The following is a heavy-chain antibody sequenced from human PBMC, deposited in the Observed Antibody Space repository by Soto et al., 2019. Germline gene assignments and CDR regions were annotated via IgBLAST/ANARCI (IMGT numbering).Heavy chain of an antibody. CDR3: ARMLAVARSFDY. V-gene: IGHV4-34*01. J-gene: IGHJ4*02. D-gene: IGHD6-19*01. Sequence: QVQLQQWGAGLLKPSETLSLTCAVYGGSFSGYYWSWIRQPPGKGLGWIGEINHSGSTNYNPSLKSRVTISVDTSKNQFSLKLSSVTAADTAVYYCARMLAVARSFDYWGQGTLVTVSS. CDR1: GGSFSGYY. CDR2: INHSGST.